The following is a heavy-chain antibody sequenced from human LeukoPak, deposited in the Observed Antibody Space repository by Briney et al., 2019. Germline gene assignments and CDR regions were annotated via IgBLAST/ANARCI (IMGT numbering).Heavy chain of an antibody. Sequence: GGSLRLSCAASGFTFSSYAMHWVRQAPGKGLEWVAVISYDGSNKYYADSVKGRFTISRDNAKNSLYLQMNSLRAEDTAVYYCARGGRGYVAFDIWAQGTMVPFFS. CDR3: ARGGRGYVAFDI. J-gene: IGHJ3*02. CDR1: GFTFSSYA. V-gene: IGHV3-30*04. D-gene: IGHD5-12*01. CDR2: ISYDGSNK.